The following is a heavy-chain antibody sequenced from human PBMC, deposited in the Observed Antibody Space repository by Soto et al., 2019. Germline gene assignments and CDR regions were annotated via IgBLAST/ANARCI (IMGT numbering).Heavy chain of an antibody. V-gene: IGHV1-18*01. CDR2: ISAYNGNT. Sequence: ASVKVSCKASGYTFTSYGISWVRQAPGQGLEWMGWISAYNGNTNYAQKLQGRVTMTTDTSTSTAYMELRSLRSDDTAVYYCARVGGSYYVSYYYYGMDVWGQGTTVTVSS. J-gene: IGHJ6*02. D-gene: IGHD1-26*01. CDR1: GYTFTSYG. CDR3: ARVGGSYYVSYYYYGMDV.